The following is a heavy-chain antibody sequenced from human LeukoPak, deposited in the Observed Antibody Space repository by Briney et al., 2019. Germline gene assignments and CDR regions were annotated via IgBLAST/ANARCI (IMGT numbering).Heavy chain of an antibody. Sequence: PGGSLRLSCAASGFTFSSYSMNWVRQAPGKGLEWVSSISSSSSYIYYADSVKGRFTISRDNAKNSLYLQMNSLRAEDTAVYYCARDLLVDTAMVIGNWGQGTLVTVSS. CDR1: GFTFSSYS. J-gene: IGHJ4*02. CDR2: ISSSSSYI. D-gene: IGHD5-18*01. CDR3: ARDLLVDTAMVIGN. V-gene: IGHV3-21*01.